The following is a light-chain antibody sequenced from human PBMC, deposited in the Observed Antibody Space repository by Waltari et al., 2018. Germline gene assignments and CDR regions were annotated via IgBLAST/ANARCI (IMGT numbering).Light chain of an antibody. J-gene: IGKJ1*01. CDR2: GAS. CDR3: QQYMNWPRT. CDR1: QNVYTN. Sequence: EIVMTQSPATLSVSPGERATLSCRASQNVYTNLAWYQQKPGQAPRLLIYGASTRATDIPARFSGGGSGTEFTLTISSLESEDFAIFYCQQYMNWPRTFGQGTKVEIK. V-gene: IGKV3-15*01.